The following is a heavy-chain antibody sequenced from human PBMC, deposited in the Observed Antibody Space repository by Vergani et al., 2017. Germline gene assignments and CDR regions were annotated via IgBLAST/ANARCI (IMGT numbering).Heavy chain of an antibody. V-gene: IGHV4-59*01. CDR2: IYYSGST. CDR3: ARGSLTGTTVRGFDP. J-gene: IGHJ5*02. D-gene: IGHD1-20*01. Sequence: QVQLQESGPGLVKPSETLSLTCTASGGSISSYYWRWIRQPPGKGLEWIGYIYYSGSTNYNPSLKSRVTISVDTSKNQFSLRLSSVTAADTAVYYCARGSLTGTTVRGFDPWGQGTLVTVSS. CDR1: GGSISSYY.